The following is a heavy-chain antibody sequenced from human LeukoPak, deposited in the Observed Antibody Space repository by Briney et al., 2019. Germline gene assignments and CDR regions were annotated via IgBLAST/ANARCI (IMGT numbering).Heavy chain of an antibody. J-gene: IGHJ4*02. Sequence: GESLKISCKGSGYSFTSHWIGWVRQMAGKGLEWMGIIYPGDSDTRYSPSFQGQITISADKSISTAYLQWSSLKASDTAMYYCATRVAVAGPPTDYWGQGTLVTVSS. CDR1: GYSFTSHW. D-gene: IGHD6-19*01. CDR3: ATRVAVAGPPTDY. CDR2: IYPGDSDT. V-gene: IGHV5-51*01.